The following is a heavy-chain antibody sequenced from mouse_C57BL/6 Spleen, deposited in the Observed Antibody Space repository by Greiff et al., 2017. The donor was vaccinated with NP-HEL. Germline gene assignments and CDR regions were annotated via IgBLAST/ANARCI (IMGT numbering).Heavy chain of an antibody. V-gene: IGHV1-19*01. CDR2: INPYNGGT. CDR3: ARGIYGYDFDY. Sequence: VQLQQSGPVLVKPGASVKMSCKASGYTFTDYYMNWVKQSHGKSLEWIGVINPYNGGTSYNQKFKGKATLTVDKSSSTAYMELNSLTSEDSAVYYCARGIYGYDFDYWGQGTTLTVSS. CDR1: GYTFTDYY. D-gene: IGHD2-2*01. J-gene: IGHJ2*01.